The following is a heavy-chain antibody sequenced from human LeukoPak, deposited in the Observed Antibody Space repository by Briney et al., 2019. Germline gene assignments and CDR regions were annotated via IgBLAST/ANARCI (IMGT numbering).Heavy chain of an antibody. V-gene: IGHV3-33*01. CDR2: IWYDGSNK. J-gene: IGHJ6*02. Sequence: GGSLRLSCAASGFTFSSYGMHWVRQAPGKGLEWVAVIWYDGSNKYYADSVKGRFTISRDNSENTLYLQMNGLRAEDTAVYYCARDSYDFWSGYYTLYGMDVWGQGTTVTVSS. CDR1: GFTFSSYG. CDR3: ARDSYDFWSGYYTLYGMDV. D-gene: IGHD3-3*01.